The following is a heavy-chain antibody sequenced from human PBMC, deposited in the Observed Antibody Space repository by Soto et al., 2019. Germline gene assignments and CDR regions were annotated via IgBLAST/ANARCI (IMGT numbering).Heavy chain of an antibody. CDR1: GGSISSYY. CDR2: IFNNGIT. J-gene: IGHJ3*02. V-gene: IGHV4-59*01. Sequence: SETLSLTCNVSGGSISSYYWSWIRQPPGKGLEWIGYIFNNGITNCNPSLKSRVTVSVDTSKNQFSLKVNSVTAADTAVYYCARVGGAPLGALDIWGQGTMVTVSS. CDR3: ARVGGAPLGALDI. D-gene: IGHD1-26*01.